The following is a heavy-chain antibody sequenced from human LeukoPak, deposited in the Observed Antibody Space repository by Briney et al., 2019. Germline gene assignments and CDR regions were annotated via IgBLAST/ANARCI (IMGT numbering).Heavy chain of an antibody. CDR2: IIPIFGTA. CDR3: ARVFLGYCSSTSCYSDYYYGMDV. V-gene: IGHV1-69*13. Sequence: ASVKVSCKASGGTFSSYAISWVRQAPGQGLEWMGGIIPIFGTANYAQKFQGRVTITADESTSTAYMELSSLRSEDTAVYYCARVFLGYCSSTSCYSDYYYGMDVWGQGTTVTVSS. J-gene: IGHJ6*02. CDR1: GGTFSSYA. D-gene: IGHD2-2*01.